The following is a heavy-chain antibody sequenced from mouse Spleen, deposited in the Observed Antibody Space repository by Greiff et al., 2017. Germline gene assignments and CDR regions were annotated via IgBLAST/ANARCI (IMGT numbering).Heavy chain of an antibody. D-gene: IGHD2-4*01. V-gene: IGHV5-12-1*01. CDR1: GFTFSSYY. J-gene: IGHJ4*01. Sequence: EVQLVESGGGLVKRGGSLKLSCAASGFTFSSYYMSWVRQTPEKRLEWVATISSGGGSTYYPDSVKGRFTISRDNAKNTLYLQMSSLNSEDTAVYYCARSLYYDYEGYAMDYWGQGTSVTVSS. CDR3: ARSLYYDYEGYAMDY. CDR2: ISSGGGST.